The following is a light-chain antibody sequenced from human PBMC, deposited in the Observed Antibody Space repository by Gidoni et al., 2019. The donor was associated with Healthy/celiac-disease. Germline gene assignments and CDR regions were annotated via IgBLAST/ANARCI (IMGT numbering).Light chain of an antibody. Sequence: DIQMTQSPSSLYASVGDRVTITCRASQSISSYLNWSQQKPGKAPKLLIYAASSLQSGVPSRFSGIGSGTDFTLTIIILQPEDAATYYCQQSYSTPFTFGPWTKVDIK. CDR1: QSISSY. CDR3: QQSYSTPFT. CDR2: AAS. J-gene: IGKJ3*01. V-gene: IGKV1-39*01.